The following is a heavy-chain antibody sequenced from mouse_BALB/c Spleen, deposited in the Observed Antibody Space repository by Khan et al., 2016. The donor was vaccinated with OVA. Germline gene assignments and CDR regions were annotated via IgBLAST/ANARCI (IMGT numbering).Heavy chain of an antibody. Sequence: QVQLQQSGPELVKPGASVKMSCKASGYTFTDFLISWVSQRKGQGLEWIGEIYPGSGYTYYNEKFKGKASLTSDKSSNTAYMQLSNLTSEDSAVYVCARAGYGGFAFWGQGTLVTVSA. CDR2: IYPGSGYT. CDR1: GYTFTDFL. CDR3: ARAGYGGFAF. J-gene: IGHJ3*01. V-gene: IGHV1-77*01. D-gene: IGHD3-2*02.